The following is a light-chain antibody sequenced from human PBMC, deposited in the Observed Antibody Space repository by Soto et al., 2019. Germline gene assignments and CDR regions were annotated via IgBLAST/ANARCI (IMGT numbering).Light chain of an antibody. V-gene: IGLV1-51*01. CDR1: SSNIGGNS. CDR2: DDN. CDR3: GSWDSSLSAYV. J-gene: IGLJ1*01. Sequence: HSVLTQPPSVSAAPGQKVTISCSGSSSNIGGNSVSWYQQPPGTAPKLLIYDDNKRPSGIPDRFSGSKSGTSATLGITGFQTGDEADYYCGSWDSSLSAYVFGTGTKV.